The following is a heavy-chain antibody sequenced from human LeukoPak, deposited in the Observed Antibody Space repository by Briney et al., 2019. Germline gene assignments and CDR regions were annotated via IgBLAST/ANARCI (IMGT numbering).Heavy chain of an antibody. CDR3: ARGVTPTYYYGSGSHNWFDR. Sequence: ASVKVSCKASGYTLTSYDINWVRQATGQGLEWMGWMNPNSGNTGYAQKFQGRVTMTRNTSISTAYMELSSLRSEDTAVYYCARGVTPTYYYGSGSHNWFDRWGQGTLVTVSS. CDR1: GYTLTSYD. D-gene: IGHD3-10*01. CDR2: MNPNSGNT. V-gene: IGHV1-8*01. J-gene: IGHJ5*02.